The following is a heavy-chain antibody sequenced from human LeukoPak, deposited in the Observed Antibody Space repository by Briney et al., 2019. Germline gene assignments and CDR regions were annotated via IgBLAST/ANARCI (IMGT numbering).Heavy chain of an antibody. CDR3: ARGAGAPDSTRSDYYYYMDV. CDR1: GYTFTSYD. J-gene: IGHJ6*03. V-gene: IGHV1-8*01. Sequence: GASVKVSCKASGYTFTSYDINWVRQATGQGLEWMGWMNPNSGNTGYAQKFQGRVTMTRNTSISTAYMELSSLRSEDTAVYYCARGAGAPDSTRSDYYYYMDVWGKGTTVTVSS. D-gene: IGHD1-1*01. CDR2: MNPNSGNT.